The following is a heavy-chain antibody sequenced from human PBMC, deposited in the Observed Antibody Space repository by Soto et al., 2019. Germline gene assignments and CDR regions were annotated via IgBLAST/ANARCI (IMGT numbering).Heavy chain of an antibody. V-gene: IGHV1-69*02. CDR1: GGIFSRYS. D-gene: IGHD3-10*01. Sequence: QVQLEQSGVEVKKPGSPVKVSCKVSGGIFSRYSFSWVRQAPGQGLEWMGRIIVINGIATYAQKFQGRVTIAADKSTTTVYLEMSSVGSDDTAVYYCARHLPGVLVRGMRPFDAFDLWGRGSMVTVSS. CDR2: IIVINGIA. J-gene: IGHJ3*01. CDR3: ARHLPGVLVRGMRPFDAFDL.